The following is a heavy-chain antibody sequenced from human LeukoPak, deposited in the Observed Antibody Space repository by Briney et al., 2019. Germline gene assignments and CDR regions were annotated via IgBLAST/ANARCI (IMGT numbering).Heavy chain of an antibody. CDR2: IHSGGIT. D-gene: IGHD6-13*01. J-gene: IGHJ6*02. CDR3: VRDRGIASTGGYGMDV. V-gene: IGHV3-53*01. Sequence: GGSLRLSCAASGFTFSGSAMSWVRQAPGEGLEWVSIIHSGGITHYADSVKGRFTISRDNSKNTLYLQMNSLRAEDTAVYYCVRDRGIASTGGYGMDVWGQGTTVTVSS. CDR1: GFTFSGSA.